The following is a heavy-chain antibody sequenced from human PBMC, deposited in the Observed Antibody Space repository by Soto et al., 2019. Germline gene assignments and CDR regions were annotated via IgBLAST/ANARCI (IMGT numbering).Heavy chain of an antibody. J-gene: IGHJ4*02. D-gene: IGHD3-22*01. V-gene: IGHV3-30*03. CDR1: GFTFSRYG. CDR3: ARSGYTVDFDY. Sequence: GGSLRLSCAASGFTFSRYGMHWVRQAPGKGLEWVAVISYDGSNKYYADSVKGRFTISRDNSKNTLYLQMNSLRAEDTAVYYCARSGYTVDFDYWGQGTLVTVSS. CDR2: ISYDGSNK.